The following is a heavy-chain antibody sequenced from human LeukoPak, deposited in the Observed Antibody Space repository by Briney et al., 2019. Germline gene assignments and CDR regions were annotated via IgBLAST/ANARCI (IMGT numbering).Heavy chain of an antibody. J-gene: IGHJ6*02. V-gene: IGHV5-51*01. CDR2: IYPGDSDT. CDR1: GYSFSNYW. Sequence: PGESLKISCKGSGYSFSNYWIGWVRQMPGKGLEWMGIIYPGDSDTRYSPSFQGQVTISADKSISTAYLQWSSLKASDTAMYYCAGTTVTSTYYYYGMDVWGQGTTVTVSS. CDR3: AGTTVTSTYYYYGMDV. D-gene: IGHD4-17*01.